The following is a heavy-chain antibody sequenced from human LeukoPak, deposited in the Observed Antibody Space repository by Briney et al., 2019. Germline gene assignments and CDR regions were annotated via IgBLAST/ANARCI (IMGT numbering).Heavy chain of an antibody. CDR2: ISSSSGYI. D-gene: IGHD6-6*01. CDR1: GFTFSSYS. V-gene: IGHV3-21*01. CDR3: AREAPAARAFDI. Sequence: GGSLRLSCAASGFTFSSYSMNWVRQAPGKGLEWVSSISSSSGYIYYADSVKGRFTISRDNAKNTLYLQMNSLRAEDTAVYYCAREAPAARAFDIWGQGTMVTVSS. J-gene: IGHJ3*02.